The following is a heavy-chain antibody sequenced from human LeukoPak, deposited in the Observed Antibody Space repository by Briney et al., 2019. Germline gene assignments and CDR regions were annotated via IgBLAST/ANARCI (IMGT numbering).Heavy chain of an antibody. CDR2: ISAYNGNT. CDR1: GYTFTSYG. J-gene: IGHJ4*02. Sequence: ASVKVSCKASGYTFTSYGISWVRQAPGQGLEWMGWISAYNGNTSYAQKLQGRVTMTTDTSTSTAYMGLRSLRSDDTAVYYCAREVGIAAAGLPDYWGQGTLVTVSS. CDR3: AREVGIAAAGLPDY. D-gene: IGHD6-13*01. V-gene: IGHV1-18*01.